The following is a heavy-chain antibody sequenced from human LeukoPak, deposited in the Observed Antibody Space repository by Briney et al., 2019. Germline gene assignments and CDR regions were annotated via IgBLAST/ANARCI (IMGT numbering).Heavy chain of an antibody. CDR2: IYTSGST. D-gene: IGHD3-10*01. CDR3: AREPFVKRVRGVIRWFDP. V-gene: IGHV4-4*07. J-gene: IGHJ5*02. CDR1: GGSFSGYY. Sequence: SETLSLTCAVYGGSFSGYYWSWIRQPAGKGLEWIGRIYTSGSTNYNPSLNSRVAMSVDTSKNQFSLKLSSVTAADTAVYYCAREPFVKRVRGVIRWFDPWGQGTLVTVSS.